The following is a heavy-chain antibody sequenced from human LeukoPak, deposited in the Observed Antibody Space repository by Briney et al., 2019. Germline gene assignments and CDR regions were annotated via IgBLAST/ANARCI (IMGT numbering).Heavy chain of an antibody. V-gene: IGHV3-7*01. Sequence: GGSLRLSCAASGFTFSSYWMNWVRQAPGKGLEWVANIKQDGSEKNYVDFGKGRFTISRDNAKNSLDLQMNSLRAEDTAMYYCARARGDGYQWYFDLWGRGTLVTVSS. CDR2: IKQDGSEK. CDR3: ARARGDGYQWYFDL. J-gene: IGHJ2*01. CDR1: GFTFSSYW. D-gene: IGHD5-24*01.